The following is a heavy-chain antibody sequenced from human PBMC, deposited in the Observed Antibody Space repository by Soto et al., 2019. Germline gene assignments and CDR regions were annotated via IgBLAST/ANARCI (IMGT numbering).Heavy chain of an antibody. CDR3: AGMDRVVRFY. J-gene: IGHJ4*02. Sequence: PSETLSLTCSVSGCSISSDNFHWYWIRQHPGKGLEWIGYIKYSGSTYYNPSLTSRVTIESDTSKNQFSLRLISVTDADTAVYYCAGMDRVVRFYWGQGTLVTVSS. D-gene: IGHD3-10*01. V-gene: IGHV4-31*03. CDR1: GCSISSDNFH. CDR2: IKYSGST.